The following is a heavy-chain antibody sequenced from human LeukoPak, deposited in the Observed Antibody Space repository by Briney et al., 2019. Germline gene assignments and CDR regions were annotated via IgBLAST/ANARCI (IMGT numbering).Heavy chain of an antibody. D-gene: IGHD2-2*02. J-gene: IGHJ5*02. Sequence: GESLKISCKGSGYSFTSYWIGWVRQMPGKGLEWMGIIYPGDSDTRYSPSFQGQVTISADKSISTAYLQWSSLKASDTAMYYCARDLGYCSSTSCSTVNWFDPWGQGTLVTVPS. CDR3: ARDLGYCSSTSCSTVNWFDP. CDR2: IYPGDSDT. CDR1: GYSFTSYW. V-gene: IGHV5-51*01.